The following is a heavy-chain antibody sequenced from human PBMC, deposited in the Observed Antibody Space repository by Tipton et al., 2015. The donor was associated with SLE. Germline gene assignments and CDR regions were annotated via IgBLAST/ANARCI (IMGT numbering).Heavy chain of an antibody. J-gene: IGHJ3*02. D-gene: IGHD4-17*01. CDR1: GGSISRSSYY. V-gene: IGHV4-39*01. CDR2: IYYSGSN. Sequence: TLSLTCTVSGGSISRSSYYWGWIRPPPGKGLGWIGSIYYSGSNSYNPSPKSRVTISVDTSKNQFSLKLSSVTAADTAVYYCARQSDYDAFDIWGQGTMVTVSS. CDR3: ARQSDYDAFDI.